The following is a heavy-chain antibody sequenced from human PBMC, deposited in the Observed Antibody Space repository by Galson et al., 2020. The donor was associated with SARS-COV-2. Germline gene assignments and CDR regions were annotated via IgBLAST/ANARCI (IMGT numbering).Heavy chain of an antibody. CDR3: ARTFGTTTASGTLDV. Sequence: GESLKISCAASGFTFSSYAMHWVRQAPGKGLEWVAVISFDGSDTYYGDSVKGRFTISKDITKNTLFLQMNSLKSKDTAVYRCARTFGTTTASGTLDVWGQGTTVIVSS. V-gene: IGHV3-30*04. D-gene: IGHD1-26*01. J-gene: IGHJ6*02. CDR1: GFTFSSYA. CDR2: ISFDGSDT.